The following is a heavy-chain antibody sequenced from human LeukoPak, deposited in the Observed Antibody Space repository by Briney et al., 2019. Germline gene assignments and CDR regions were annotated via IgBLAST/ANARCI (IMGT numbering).Heavy chain of an antibody. D-gene: IGHD5-18*01. V-gene: IGHV5-51*01. J-gene: IGHJ4*02. CDR3: ARSVVSYGRGYYFDY. Sequence: GESLKISCKGSGYSFTSYWIGWVRQMPGKGLEWMGIIYPGDSDTRYSPSFQGQVTISADKSISTAYLQWSSLKAPDTAMYYCARSVVSYGRGYYFDYWGQGTLVTVSS. CDR2: IYPGDSDT. CDR1: GYSFTSYW.